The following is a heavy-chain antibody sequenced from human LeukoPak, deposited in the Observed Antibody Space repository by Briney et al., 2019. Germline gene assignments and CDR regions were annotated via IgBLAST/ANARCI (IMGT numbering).Heavy chain of an antibody. CDR3: ARGRLWFGELDREGY. D-gene: IGHD3-10*01. CDR2: ISYDGSNK. Sequence: PGRALRLPCAASGFTFSSYAMHWVRQAPGKGLESVAVISYDGSNKYYADSVKGRLTISRDNSKNTLYLQMNSLRAEDTAVYYCARGRLWFGELDREGYWGQGTLVTVSS. V-gene: IGHV3-30-3*01. CDR1: GFTFSSYA. J-gene: IGHJ4*02.